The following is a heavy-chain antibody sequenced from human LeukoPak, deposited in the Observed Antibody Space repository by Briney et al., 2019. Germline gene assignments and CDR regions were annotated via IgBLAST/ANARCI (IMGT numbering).Heavy chain of an antibody. V-gene: IGHV4-61*02. CDR3: ARGVRWYYDFWSGYYSDAFDI. J-gene: IGHJ3*02. Sequence: SETLSLTCTVSGGSISSGSYYWSWIRQPAGKALEWIGRIYTSGSTNYNPSLKSRVTISVDTSKNQFSLKLSSVTAADTAVYYCARGVRWYYDFWSGYYSDAFDIWGQGTMVTVSS. CDR1: GGSISSGSYY. CDR2: IYTSGST. D-gene: IGHD3-3*01.